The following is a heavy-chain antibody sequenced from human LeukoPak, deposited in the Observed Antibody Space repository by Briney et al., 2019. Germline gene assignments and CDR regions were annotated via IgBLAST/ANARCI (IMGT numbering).Heavy chain of an antibody. CDR2: IIPILGIA. CDR1: GGTFSSYA. J-gene: IGHJ4*02. D-gene: IGHD2-15*01. CDR3: ARSLALGVPVADY. Sequence: GASVKVSCKASGGTFSSYAISWVRHAPGQGLEWMGRIIPILGIANYAQRFQGRVTITADKSTSTAYMELSSLRSEDTAVYYCARSLALGVPVADYWGQGTLVTVSS. V-gene: IGHV1-69*04.